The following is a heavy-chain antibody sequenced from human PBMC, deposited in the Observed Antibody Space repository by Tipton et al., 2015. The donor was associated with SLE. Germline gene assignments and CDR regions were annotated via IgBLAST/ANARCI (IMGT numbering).Heavy chain of an antibody. V-gene: IGHV4-31*03. J-gene: IGHJ4*02. D-gene: IGHD6-13*01. CDR2: IFHTGST. Sequence: LRLSCTVSGASISSGGFYWSWIRQPPGKGLEWIGYIFHTGSTYYNPSLKSRTTLSVDTPNNRFSLKMTSVTAADTAVYFCARAYSSDPFDYWGQGVPVTVSS. CDR1: GASISSGGFY. CDR3: ARAYSSDPFDY.